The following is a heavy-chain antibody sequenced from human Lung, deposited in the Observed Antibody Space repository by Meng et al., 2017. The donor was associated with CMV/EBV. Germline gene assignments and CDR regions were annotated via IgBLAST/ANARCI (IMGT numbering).Heavy chain of an antibody. J-gene: IGHJ4*02. Sequence: SCAASGFTFSKSWIHWVHQAPGKGLVWVSRINDDGSSTTYADSVKGRFTVSRDNAKDTLYLQMSSLRAEDTAVYYCATETFHDFGSGYVPFDYWXQGTLVTVSS. CDR2: INDDGSST. V-gene: IGHV3-74*01. CDR3: ATETFHDFGSGYVPFDY. CDR1: GFTFSKSW. D-gene: IGHD3-3*01.